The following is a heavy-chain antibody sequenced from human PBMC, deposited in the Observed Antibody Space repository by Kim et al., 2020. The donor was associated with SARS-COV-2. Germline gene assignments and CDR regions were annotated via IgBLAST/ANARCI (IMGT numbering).Heavy chain of an antibody. D-gene: IGHD3-22*01. J-gene: IGHJ5*02. CDR3: TRRSYYETWFDP. V-gene: IGHV4-4*07. Sequence: NYNPSLKSRVSMSVDTSKNQFSRNRSSVTAADSAFYYCTRRSYYETWFDPWGQGTLVTVSS.